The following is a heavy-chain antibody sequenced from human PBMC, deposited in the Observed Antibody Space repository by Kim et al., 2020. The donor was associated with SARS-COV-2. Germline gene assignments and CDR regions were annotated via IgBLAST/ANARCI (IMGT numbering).Heavy chain of an antibody. CDR2: INHSGST. V-gene: IGHV4-34*01. CDR3: ARDGLTNGGKDFDY. CDR1: GGSFSGYY. Sequence: SETLSLTCAVYGGSFSGYYWSWIRQPPGKGLEWIGEINHSGSTNYNPSLKSRVTISVDTSKNQFSLKLSSVTAADTAVYYCARDGLTNGGKDFDYWGQGTLVTVSS. D-gene: IGHD2-8*01. J-gene: IGHJ4*02.